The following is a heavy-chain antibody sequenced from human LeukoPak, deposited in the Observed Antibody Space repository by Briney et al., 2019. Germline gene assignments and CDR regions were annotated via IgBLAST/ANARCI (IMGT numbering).Heavy chain of an antibody. Sequence: PGGSLRLSCAASGFTFSIYSMHWVRQAPGKGLEWVSVISYDGTNKYFGDSVKGRFTMSRDNSKNTVYMQMNSLRVEDTAIYFCARGLDVDTATIYDYWGQGTLVTVSS. CDR3: ARGLDVDTATIYDY. CDR2: ISYDGTNK. V-gene: IGHV3-30*04. D-gene: IGHD5-18*01. J-gene: IGHJ4*02. CDR1: GFTFSIYS.